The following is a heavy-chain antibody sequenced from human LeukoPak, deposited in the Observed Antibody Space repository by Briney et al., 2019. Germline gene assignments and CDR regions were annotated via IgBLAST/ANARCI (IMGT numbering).Heavy chain of an antibody. V-gene: IGHV3-21*01. Sequence: GGSLRLSCAASGFTFSSYSMNWVRQAPGKGLEWVSSISSGSSYTYYADSVKGRFTISRDNAKNSLFLQMNSLRAEDTALYYCARGGTTMVIDYGYWGQGTLVTVSS. CDR2: ISSGSSYT. CDR1: GFTFSSYS. J-gene: IGHJ4*02. CDR3: ARGGTTMVIDYGY. D-gene: IGHD1/OR15-1a*01.